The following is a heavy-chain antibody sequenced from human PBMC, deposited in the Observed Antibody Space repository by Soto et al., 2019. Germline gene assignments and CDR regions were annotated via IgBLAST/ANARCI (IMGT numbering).Heavy chain of an antibody. J-gene: IGHJ6*02. CDR1: GYTFSRYW. Sequence: EVQLVESGGGLVQPGGSLRLSCAAYGYTFSRYWIHWVRQAPGKGLVWVSRVNNDGSGTAYAGSVEGRFTISRDNGKNTVYLQLNSLRAEDTDVYYCGRGGSEHAMDVWGQGTTVTVSS. CDR2: VNNDGSGT. V-gene: IGHV3-74*01. CDR3: GRGGSEHAMDV.